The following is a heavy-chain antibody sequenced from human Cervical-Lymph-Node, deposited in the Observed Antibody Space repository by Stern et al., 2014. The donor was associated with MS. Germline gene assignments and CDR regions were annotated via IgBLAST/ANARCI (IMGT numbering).Heavy chain of an antibody. Sequence: QVQLVQSGGDVVQPGRSLRLSCIASGFTFSNYGMHWVRQAPGQGLEWVAVIWYDGGEKYYADSVKGQFAISRDNSKNTLYLQMNSLRAEDTAVYYCTREFGDYHASDVWGQGTMVTV. D-gene: IGHD3-10*01. CDR3: TREFGDYHASDV. J-gene: IGHJ3*01. V-gene: IGHV3-33*01. CDR2: IWYDGGEK. CDR1: GFTFSNYG.